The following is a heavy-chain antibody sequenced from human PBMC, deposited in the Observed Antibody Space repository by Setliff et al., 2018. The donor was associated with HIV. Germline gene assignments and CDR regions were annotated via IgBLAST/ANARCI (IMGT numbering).Heavy chain of an antibody. CDR3: ASPVRGRDAYNGWLGAFDI. Sequence: GASVKVSCKVSGYTLTELSIHWVRQAPGKGLEWMGGFDPEDDETIYAQKFQGRVTITTDESTSTAYMDLSSLRSDDTAVYYCASPVRGRDAYNGWLGAFDIWGQGTMVTVSS. CDR1: GYTLTELS. J-gene: IGHJ3*02. D-gene: IGHD3-16*01. CDR2: FDPEDDET. V-gene: IGHV1-24*01.